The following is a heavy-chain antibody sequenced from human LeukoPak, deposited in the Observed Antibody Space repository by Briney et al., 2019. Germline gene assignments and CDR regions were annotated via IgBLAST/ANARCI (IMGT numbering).Heavy chain of an antibody. Sequence: SQTLSLTCAVSGGSISSGGYSWSWIRQPPGKGLEWIGYIYHSGSTYYNPSLKSRVTISVDTSKNQFSLKLSSVTAADTAVYYCARKSSYDRKYFQHWGQGTLVTVSS. J-gene: IGHJ1*01. CDR3: ARKSSYDRKYFQH. CDR2: IYHSGST. V-gene: IGHV4-30-2*01. D-gene: IGHD5-18*01. CDR1: GGSISSGGYS.